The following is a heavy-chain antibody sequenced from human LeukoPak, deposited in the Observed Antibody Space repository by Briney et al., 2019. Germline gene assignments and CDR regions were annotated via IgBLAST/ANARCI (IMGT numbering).Heavy chain of an antibody. CDR3: ARGFGYSYDLDY. CDR2: IYTSGST. D-gene: IGHD5-18*01. CDR1: GGSISSGSYY. J-gene: IGHJ4*02. V-gene: IGHV4-61*02. Sequence: PSETLSLTCTVSGGSISSGSYYWSWIRQPAGKGLEWIGRIYTSGSTNYNPSLKRRVTISVDTSKNQCSLKLSSVTAADTAVYYCARGFGYSYDLDYWGQGTLVTVSS.